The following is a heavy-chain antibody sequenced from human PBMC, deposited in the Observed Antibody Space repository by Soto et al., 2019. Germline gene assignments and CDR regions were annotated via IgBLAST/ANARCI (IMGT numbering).Heavy chain of an antibody. CDR2: INSDGSST. D-gene: IGHD6-19*01. V-gene: IGHV3-74*01. CDR1: GFTFSSYW. J-gene: IGHJ4*02. Sequence: GGSLRLSCAASGFTFSSYWMHWVRQAPGKGLVWVSRINSDGSSTSYADSVKGRFTISRDNAKNTLYLQMNSLRAEDTAVYYCASYVSSGWPLIDYWGQGTLVTVSS. CDR3: ASYVSSGWPLIDY.